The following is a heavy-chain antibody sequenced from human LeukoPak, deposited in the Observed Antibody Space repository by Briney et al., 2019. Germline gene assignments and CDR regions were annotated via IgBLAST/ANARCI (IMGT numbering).Heavy chain of an antibody. J-gene: IGHJ5*02. CDR1: GGSISNKY. CDR3: ARVGYSSSWYRGYTNWFDP. D-gene: IGHD6-13*01. CDR2: IYYSGST. Sequence: SETLSLTCTVSGGSISNKYWSWIRQPPGKGLEWLGYIYYSGSTNYNPSLKSRVTILVDTSKNQFSLKLSSVTAADTAVYYCARVGYSSSWYRGYTNWFDPWGQGTLVTVSS. V-gene: IGHV4-59*12.